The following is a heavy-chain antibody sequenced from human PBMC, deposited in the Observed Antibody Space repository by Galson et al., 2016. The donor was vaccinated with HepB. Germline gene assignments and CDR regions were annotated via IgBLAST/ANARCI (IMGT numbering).Heavy chain of an antibody. CDR2: IHYSGST. J-gene: IGHJ4*02. CDR1: GGSISSSNHY. V-gene: IGHV4-31*03. Sequence: TLSLTCTVSGGSISSSNHYWSWIRQHPGKGLEWIGYIHYSGSTYYNSSLKSRVTISVDTSKNQFSLKVNSVTAADTAVYFCASYYYGSGTYYNSFDSWGQGTQVTVSS. CDR3: ASYYYGSGTYYNSFDS. D-gene: IGHD3-10*01.